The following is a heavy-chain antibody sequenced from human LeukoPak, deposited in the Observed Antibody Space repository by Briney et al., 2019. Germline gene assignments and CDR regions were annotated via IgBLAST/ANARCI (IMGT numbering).Heavy chain of an antibody. Sequence: GGSLRLSCAASGFTFDDYAMHWVRQAPGKGLEWVSGISWNSGSIGYADSVKGRFTISRDNSKNTLYLQMNSLRAEDTAVYYCARGITGATSDAFDIWGQGTMVTVSS. V-gene: IGHV3-9*01. CDR3: ARGITGATSDAFDI. CDR1: GFTFDDYA. D-gene: IGHD1-26*01. J-gene: IGHJ3*02. CDR2: ISWNSGSI.